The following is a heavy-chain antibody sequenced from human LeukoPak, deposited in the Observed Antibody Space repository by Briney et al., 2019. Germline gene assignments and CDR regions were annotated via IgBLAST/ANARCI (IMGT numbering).Heavy chain of an antibody. D-gene: IGHD3-10*01. Sequence: AGGSLRLSCAASGFTFSSYAMSWVRQAPGKGLEWVSAISGSGGSTYHADSVKGRFTISRDNSKNTLYLQMNSLRAEDTAVYYCAKRPGWGSGNDWFDPWGQGTLVTVSS. V-gene: IGHV3-23*01. J-gene: IGHJ5*02. CDR3: AKRPGWGSGNDWFDP. CDR2: ISGSGGST. CDR1: GFTFSSYA.